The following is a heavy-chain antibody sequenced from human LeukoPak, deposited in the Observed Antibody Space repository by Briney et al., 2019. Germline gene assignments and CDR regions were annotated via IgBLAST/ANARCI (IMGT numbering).Heavy chain of an antibody. CDR3: ARDAQIAAAAYYFDY. CDR1: GFTFSRYP. V-gene: IGHV3-30*04. CDR2: ISTDGRDI. J-gene: IGHJ4*02. D-gene: IGHD6-13*01. Sequence: PGGSLRLSSAASGFTFSRYPMQWVRQAPGKGLEWVAVISTDGRDIKYADSVKGRFTISRDNSKNTLSLQMNGLRGDDTAIYYCARDAQIAAAAYYFDYWGQGTLVTVSS.